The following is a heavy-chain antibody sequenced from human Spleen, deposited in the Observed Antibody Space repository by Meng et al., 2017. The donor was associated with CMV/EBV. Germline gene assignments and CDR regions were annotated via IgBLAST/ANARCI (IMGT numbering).Heavy chain of an antibody. Sequence: GESLKISCAACGFTFSSYDMHWVRQATGKGLEWVSAISGSGGSTYYADSVKGRFTISRDNSKNTLYLQMNSLRAEDTAVYYCAKNSRTTVTTGDYYYGMDVWGQGTTVTVSS. J-gene: IGHJ6*02. D-gene: IGHD4-17*01. CDR1: GFTFSSYD. V-gene: IGHV3-23*01. CDR3: AKNSRTTVTTGDYYYGMDV. CDR2: ISGSGGST.